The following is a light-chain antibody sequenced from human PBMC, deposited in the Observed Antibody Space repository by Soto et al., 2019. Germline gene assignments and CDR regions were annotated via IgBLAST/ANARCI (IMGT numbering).Light chain of an antibody. CDR1: QGISSY. J-gene: IGKJ1*01. CDR3: QQYYSYPRT. CDR2: AAS. Sequence: IQMPQSHSSLSASTGDRFTITCLASQGISSYLAWYQQKPGKAPELLIYAASTLQSGVPSRFSGSGSGTDFTLTISCLQSEDFATYYCQQYYSYPRTFGQGTKVDIK. V-gene: IGKV1-8*01.